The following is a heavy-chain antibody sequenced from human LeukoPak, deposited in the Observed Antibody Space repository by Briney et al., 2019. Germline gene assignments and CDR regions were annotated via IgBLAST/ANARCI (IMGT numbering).Heavy chain of an antibody. V-gene: IGHV3-33*01. Sequence: PGGSLRLSCAASGFTFSSYGMHWVRQAPGKGLEWVAVIWYDGSNKYYADSVKGRFTISRDNSKNSLYLQMNSLRAEDTAVYYCARNYGSGSYLLWYFDLWGRGTLVTVSS. CDR3: ARNYGSGSYLLWYFDL. CDR2: IWYDGSNK. J-gene: IGHJ2*01. CDR1: GFTFSSYG. D-gene: IGHD3-10*01.